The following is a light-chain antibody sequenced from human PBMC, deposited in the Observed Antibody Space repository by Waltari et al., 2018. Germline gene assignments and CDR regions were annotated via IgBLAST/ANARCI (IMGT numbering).Light chain of an antibody. CDR3: QQRSNWPIT. J-gene: IGKJ5*01. V-gene: IGKV3-11*01. CDR1: QSVSSY. Sequence: EIVLTQSPATLSLSPGERATLSCRARQSVSSYLAWYQQNPGQAPRLLIYEASNRATGIPARFSGSGSGTDFTLTISSLEPEDFAVYYCQQRSNWPITFGQGTRLEIK. CDR2: EAS.